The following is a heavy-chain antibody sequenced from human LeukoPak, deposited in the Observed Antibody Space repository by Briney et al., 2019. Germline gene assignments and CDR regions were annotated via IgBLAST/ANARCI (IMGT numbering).Heavy chain of an antibody. CDR2: IIPIFGTA. J-gene: IGHJ4*02. V-gene: IGHV1-69*13. CDR3: ARGTAGSSSLFDY. Sequence: SVKVSCKASGGTFSSYAISWVRQAPGQGLEWMGGIIPIFGTANYAQKFQGRVTITADETTSTAYMELSSLRSEDTAVYYCARGTAGSSSLFDYWGQGTLVTVSS. CDR1: GGTFSSYA. D-gene: IGHD3-10*01.